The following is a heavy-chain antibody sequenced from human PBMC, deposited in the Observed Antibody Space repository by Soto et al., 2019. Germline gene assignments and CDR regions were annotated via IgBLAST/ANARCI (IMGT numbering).Heavy chain of an antibody. J-gene: IGHJ6*02. CDR2: ISSRSIYI. Sequence: EVQLVESGGGLVKPGGSLRLSCAASGFTFNTYTMNWVRQAPGKGLEWVSSISSRSIYIYYADSVTGRFTISRDDARNSLYLQMNSLRAEDTAVYDCSREEVSLLNTYHGLDVWGQGTTVTVSS. D-gene: IGHD2-15*01. CDR3: SREEVSLLNTYHGLDV. V-gene: IGHV3-21*01. CDR1: GFTFNTYT.